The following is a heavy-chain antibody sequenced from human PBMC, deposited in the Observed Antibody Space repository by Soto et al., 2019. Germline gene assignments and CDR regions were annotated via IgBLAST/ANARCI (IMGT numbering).Heavy chain of an antibody. D-gene: IGHD2-15*01. CDR2: IYYSGST. J-gene: IGHJ4*02. V-gene: IGHV4-39*01. Sequence: QLQLQESGPGLVKPSETLSLTCTVSGGSISSSSYYWGWIRQPPGKGLEWIGSIYYSGSTYYNPSLKSRVTISVDTSKNQFSLKLSSVTAADTAVYYCARLIVVVGNADYWGQGTLVTVSS. CDR1: GGSISSSSYY. CDR3: ARLIVVVGNADY.